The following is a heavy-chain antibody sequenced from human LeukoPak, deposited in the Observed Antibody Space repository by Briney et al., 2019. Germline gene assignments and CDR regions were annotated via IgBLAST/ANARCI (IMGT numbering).Heavy chain of an antibody. J-gene: IGHJ5*02. CDR2: FYHSGST. D-gene: IGHD3-3*01. V-gene: IGHV4-38-2*01. CDR3: ARHGTIFGLVRYWFDP. CDR1: GYSISSDYS. Sequence: SETLSLTCAVSGYSISSDYSWGWIRQSPGKGLEWIGSFYHSGSTHYNPSLKSRVTISVDTSKNQLSLKLRSVTAAGTAVYYCARHGTIFGLVRYWFDPWGQGTLVTVSS.